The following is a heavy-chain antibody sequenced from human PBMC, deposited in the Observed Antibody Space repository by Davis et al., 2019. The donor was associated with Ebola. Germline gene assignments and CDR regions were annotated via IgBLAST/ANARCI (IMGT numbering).Heavy chain of an antibody. CDR3: VRGWGRTGMGV. CDR1: GDSVSVKKGP. V-gene: IGHV6-1*01. J-gene: IGHJ6*02. Sequence: HSQTLSLTCAISGDSVSVKKGPWNWIRQSPSRSLEWLGRTYYTSKWFNNYAVSVKSRITINQDTSKNQLSLQLNSVTPEDTAVYYCVRGWGRTGMGVWGQGTTVTVSS. D-gene: IGHD3-10*01. CDR2: TYYTSKWFN.